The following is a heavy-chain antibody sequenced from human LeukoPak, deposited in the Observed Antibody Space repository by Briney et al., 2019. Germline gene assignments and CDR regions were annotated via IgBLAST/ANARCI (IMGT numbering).Heavy chain of an antibody. D-gene: IGHD2-2*01. V-gene: IGHV1-2*02. Sequence: GASVKVSCKASGYTFTDYYMHWVRQAPGQGVEWMGWINPNDGDTKYAQKFQGRVTMTRDTSISTAHIAVSRLRSDDTAVYYCARANFLYCSSSTCLFDYWGQGTLVTVSS. CDR2: INPNDGDT. CDR1: GYTFTDYY. J-gene: IGHJ4*02. CDR3: ARANFLYCSSSTCLFDY.